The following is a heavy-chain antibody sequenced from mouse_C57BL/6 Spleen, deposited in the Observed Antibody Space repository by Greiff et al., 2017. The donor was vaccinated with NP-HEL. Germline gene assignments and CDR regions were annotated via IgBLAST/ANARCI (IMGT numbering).Heavy chain of an antibody. J-gene: IGHJ2*01. CDR1: GYTFTDYY. CDR2: INPNNGGT. D-gene: IGHD1-1*01. CDR3: AYSSEDY. V-gene: IGHV1-26*01. Sequence: EVQLQQSGPELVKPGASVKISCKASGYTFTDYYMNWVKQSHGKSLEWIGDINPNNGGTSYNQKFKGKATLTVDKSSSTAYMELRSLTSEDSAVYYCAYSSEDYWGQGTTRTVSS.